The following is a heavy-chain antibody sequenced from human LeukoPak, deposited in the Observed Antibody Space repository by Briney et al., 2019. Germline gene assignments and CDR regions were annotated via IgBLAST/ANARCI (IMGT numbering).Heavy chain of an antibody. V-gene: IGHV1-8*03. Sequence: ASVKVSCKASGYTFTSYGISWVRQATGQGLEWMGWMNPNSGNTGYAQRFQGRVTITRNTSISTAYMELSSLRSEDTAVYYCARTGTRRAFGYWGQGTLVTVSS. D-gene: IGHD1-7*01. CDR2: MNPNSGNT. CDR3: ARTGTRRAFGY. CDR1: GYTFTSYG. J-gene: IGHJ4*02.